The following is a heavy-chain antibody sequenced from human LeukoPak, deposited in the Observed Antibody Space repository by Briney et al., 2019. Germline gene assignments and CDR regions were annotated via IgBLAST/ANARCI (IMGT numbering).Heavy chain of an antibody. D-gene: IGHD4-17*01. CDR3: AKAINPYMTTVTAVDY. J-gene: IGHJ4*02. CDR2: ISANAGTT. Sequence: PGGSLRLSCTASGFTFRNCGMGWVRQAPGKGLEWVSAISANAGTTYYVHSVKGRFTISRDNSRNTLYLQMNSLRAEDTAVYYCAKAINPYMTTVTAVDYWGQGTLVTVSS. CDR1: GFTFRNCG. V-gene: IGHV3-23*01.